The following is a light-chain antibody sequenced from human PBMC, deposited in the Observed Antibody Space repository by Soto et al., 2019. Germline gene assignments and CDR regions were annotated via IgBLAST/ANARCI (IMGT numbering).Light chain of an antibody. CDR1: SSDVGGYNY. CDR2: DVS. V-gene: IGLV2-14*01. CDR3: SSYTSSSTLGV. J-gene: IGLJ2*01. Sequence: QSVLTQPASVSGSPGQSITISCTGTSSDVGGYNYVSWYQQHPGKAPKLMIYDVSNRPSGVSNRFSGSKSGNTASLTISGLQAEDEADYYRSSYTSSSTLGVFGGGTKPPS.